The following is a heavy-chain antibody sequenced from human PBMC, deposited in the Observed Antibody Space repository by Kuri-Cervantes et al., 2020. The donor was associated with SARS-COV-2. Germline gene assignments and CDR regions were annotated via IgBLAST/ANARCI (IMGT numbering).Heavy chain of an antibody. CDR3: VCDTNRVKVY. D-gene: IGHD5-18*01. Sequence: GESLKISCAVSGFTCRSYWMSWVRQAPGKGLEYVANINQDVSATYYVDSVKGRFTISRDNTESSLYLQMNSLRAEDTAVYYCVCDTNRVKVYWGQGTLVTVSS. CDR1: GFTCRSYW. V-gene: IGHV3-7*02. CDR2: INQDVSAT. J-gene: IGHJ4*02.